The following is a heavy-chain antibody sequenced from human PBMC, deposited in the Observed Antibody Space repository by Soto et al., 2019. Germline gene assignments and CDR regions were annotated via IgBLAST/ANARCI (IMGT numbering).Heavy chain of an antibody. CDR1: GYTFTAFA. CDR2: INVGNGDT. CDR3: VRVGGSGWTLDF. Sequence: QVHLVQSGAEVKKPGASVKVSCKTSGYTFTAFAVHWVRQASGQRLEWMGGINVGNGDTKSSQNLQGRVTITRDTPASTVYMELSSLRSEDTAVYYCVRVGGSGWTLDFWGQGTLVTVSS. J-gene: IGHJ4*02. V-gene: IGHV1-3*01. D-gene: IGHD6-25*01.